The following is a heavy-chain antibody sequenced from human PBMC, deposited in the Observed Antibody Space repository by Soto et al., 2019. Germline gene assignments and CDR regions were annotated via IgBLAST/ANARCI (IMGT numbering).Heavy chain of an antibody. CDR2: IYYSGST. D-gene: IGHD2-2*01. Sequence: SETLSLTCTVSGGSISSYYWSWIRQPPGKGLEWIGYIYYSGSTNYNPSLKSRVTISVDTSKNQFSLKLSSVTAADTAVYYCARGGPGIVVVPAAIRFYFDYWGQGTLVTVSS. CDR1: GGSISSYY. V-gene: IGHV4-59*01. J-gene: IGHJ4*02. CDR3: ARGGPGIVVVPAAIRFYFDY.